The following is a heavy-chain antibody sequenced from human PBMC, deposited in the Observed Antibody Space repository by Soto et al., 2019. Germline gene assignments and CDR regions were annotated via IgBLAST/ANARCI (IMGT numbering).Heavy chain of an antibody. J-gene: IGHJ6*02. D-gene: IGHD3-3*01. V-gene: IGHV1-8*01. CDR3: ARGHRPRYYDFWSGYYGPFVGDYGMDV. Sequence: GXSVKVSCKASAYTFTSYDINWVRQATGQGLEWMGWINPNSGNTGYAQKFQGRVTMTRNTSISTAYMELSSLRSEDTAVYYCARGHRPRYYDFWSGYYGPFVGDYGMDVWGQGTTVTVSS. CDR1: AYTFTSYD. CDR2: INPNSGNT.